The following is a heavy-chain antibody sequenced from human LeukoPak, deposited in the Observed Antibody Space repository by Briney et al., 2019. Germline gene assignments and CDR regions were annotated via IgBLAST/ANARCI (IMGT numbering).Heavy chain of an antibody. CDR2: INPNSGGT. Sequence: ASVKVSCKASGYTFTCYYMHWVRQAPGQGLEGRGWINPNSGGTNYAQKVQGRVTMNRDTSIRKAYMEVSRLRADDRAGYYCVTLWDIVVVPAAMGDAFDIWGQGTMVTVSS. CDR1: GYTFTCYY. J-gene: IGHJ3*02. D-gene: IGHD2-2*01. V-gene: IGHV1-2*02. CDR3: VTLWDIVVVPAAMGDAFDI.